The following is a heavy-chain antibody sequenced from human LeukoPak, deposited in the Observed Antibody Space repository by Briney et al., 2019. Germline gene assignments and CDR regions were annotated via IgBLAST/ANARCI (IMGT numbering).Heavy chain of an antibody. V-gene: IGHV5-51*01. CDR3: ATSLKCSSTSCYAFDI. CDR1: GYSFSTHW. J-gene: IGHJ3*02. Sequence: GESLKISCKGSGYSFSTHWIGWVRQMPGKGLDWMGIMYPRDSDIRYSPSFQGQVTMSADNSISTAYLQWSSLKASDTAMYYCATSLKCSSTSCYAFDIWGQGTMVTVSS. CDR2: MYPRDSDI. D-gene: IGHD2-2*01.